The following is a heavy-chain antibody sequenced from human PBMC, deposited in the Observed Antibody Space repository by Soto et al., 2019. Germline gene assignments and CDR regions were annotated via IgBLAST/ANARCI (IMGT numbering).Heavy chain of an antibody. CDR3: STGGWLQIGY. D-gene: IGHD5-12*01. V-gene: IGHV1-24*01. CDR2: FDPKDGKT. Sequence: ASVKVSCKVSGYILTDLSMHWVRQAPGKGLEWMGRFDPKDGKTFYAQNFQGRVTMTEDTSPDTVYMELNSLRPEDTAVYYCSTGGWLQIGYWGQGTLVTVSS. CDR1: GYILTDLS. J-gene: IGHJ4*02.